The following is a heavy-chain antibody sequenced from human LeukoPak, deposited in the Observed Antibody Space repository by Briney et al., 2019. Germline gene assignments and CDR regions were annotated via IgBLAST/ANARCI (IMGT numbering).Heavy chain of an antibody. D-gene: IGHD2-2*01. V-gene: IGHV3-30*02. Sequence: GRSLRLSCAASGFTFSSYAMHWVRQAPGKGLEWVAFIWYDGSNKNYADSVKGRFTISRDNSKNTLYLQMNSLRAEDTAVYYCAKDPLVYCSSTSCQTPFDYWGQGTLVTVSS. CDR2: IWYDGSNK. CDR1: GFTFSSYA. CDR3: AKDPLVYCSSTSCQTPFDY. J-gene: IGHJ4*02.